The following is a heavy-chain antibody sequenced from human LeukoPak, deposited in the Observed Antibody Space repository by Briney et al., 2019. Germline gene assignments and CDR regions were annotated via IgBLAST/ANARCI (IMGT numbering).Heavy chain of an antibody. V-gene: IGHV1-2*02. CDR1: GYTFTVYY. J-gene: IGHJ4*02. CDR2: INPNSGGT. Sequence: ASVTVSCKASGYTFTVYYMHWVRQAPGQGREWMGWINPNSGGTNYAQKFQGRVTMTRDTSISTAYVELSRLRSDDTAVYYCATRVLAVAGSWGQGTLVTVSS. CDR3: ATRVLAVAGS. D-gene: IGHD6-19*01.